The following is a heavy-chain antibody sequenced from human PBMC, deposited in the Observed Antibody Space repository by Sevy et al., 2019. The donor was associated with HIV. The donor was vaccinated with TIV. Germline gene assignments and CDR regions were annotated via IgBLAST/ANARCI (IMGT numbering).Heavy chain of an antibody. Sequence: GGSLRLSCAASGFTFSSYAMSWVRQAPGKGLEWVSAISGSGGSTYYADSVKGRFTISRDKSKNTLYLQMNRLRAEDKAVYYCEKGLEDYDFWSGYYDWYFDLWGRGTLVTVSS. CDR3: EKGLEDYDFWSGYYDWYFDL. J-gene: IGHJ2*01. V-gene: IGHV3-23*01. CDR2: ISGSGGST. D-gene: IGHD3-3*01. CDR1: GFTFSSYA.